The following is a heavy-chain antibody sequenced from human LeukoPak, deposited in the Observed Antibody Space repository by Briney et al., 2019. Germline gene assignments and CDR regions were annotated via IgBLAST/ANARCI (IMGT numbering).Heavy chain of an antibody. J-gene: IGHJ6*02. CDR1: GGSISSYY. V-gene: IGHV4-59*08. D-gene: IGHD3-3*01. Sequence: PSETLSLTCTVSGGSISSYYWSWIRQPPGKGLEWIGYIYYSGSTNYNPSLKSRVTISVDTSKNQFSLKLSSVTAADTAVYYCARHFLKDGMDVWGQGTTATVSS. CDR3: ARHFLKDGMDV. CDR2: IYYSGST.